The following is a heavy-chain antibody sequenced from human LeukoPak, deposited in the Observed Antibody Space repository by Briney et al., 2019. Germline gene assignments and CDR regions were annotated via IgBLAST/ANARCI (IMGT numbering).Heavy chain of an antibody. Sequence: GGSLRLSCAASGSTFSSYGMHWVRQAPGKGLEWVAVISYDGSNKYYADSVKGRFTISRDNSKNTLYLQMNSLRAEDTAVYYCASSPRSGYSNYVSLGYYYYYGMDVWGQGTTVTVSS. CDR3: ASSPRSGYSNYVSLGYYYYYGMDV. V-gene: IGHV3-30*03. CDR2: ISYDGSNK. CDR1: GSTFSSYG. D-gene: IGHD4-11*01. J-gene: IGHJ6*02.